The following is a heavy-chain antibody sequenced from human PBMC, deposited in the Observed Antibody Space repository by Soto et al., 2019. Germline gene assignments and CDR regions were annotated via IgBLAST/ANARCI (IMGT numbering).Heavy chain of an antibody. CDR3: ARSSARGNYGPDDYGMDV. CDR2: ISDYNGNT. J-gene: IGHJ6*02. D-gene: IGHD3-16*01. CDR1: GYTFPSYG. V-gene: IGHV1-18*04. Sequence: QVPLVQSGAEVKKPGASVRVSCKASGYTFPSYGINWVRQAPGQGLEWMGWISDYNGNTNYAQKHQGRVTLTTDTSTSTAYMELRNLRSDDTAMYYCARSSARGNYGPDDYGMDVWGQGTTVSVSS.